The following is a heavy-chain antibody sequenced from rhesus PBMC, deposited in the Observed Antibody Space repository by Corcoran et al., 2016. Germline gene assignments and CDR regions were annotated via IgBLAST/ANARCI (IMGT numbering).Heavy chain of an antibody. V-gene: IGHV1-180*01. J-gene: IGHJ1*01. Sequence: QVQLVQSGAEIKQPGASVKLSCRASGYTFTSYYIHWVRSTPGQGLVWIGLISPYNGNKGTAQRFQGRVALTSDTSTGTGYMELSSLKSEDTAVYYCATETSSSEYLEFWGQGALVTVSS. CDR3: ATETSSSEYLEF. CDR2: ISPYNGNK. CDR1: GYTFTSYY.